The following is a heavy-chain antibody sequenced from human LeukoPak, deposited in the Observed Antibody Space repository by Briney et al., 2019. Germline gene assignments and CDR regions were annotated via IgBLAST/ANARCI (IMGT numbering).Heavy chain of an antibody. CDR3: ARDKGSSGWYSFDAFDI. CDR1: GFTFSSYG. CDR2: ISGSGGST. V-gene: IGHV3-23*01. Sequence: GGSLRLSCAASGFTFSSYGMSWVRQAPGKGLEWVSAISGSGGSTYYADSVKGRFTISRDNSKNTLYLQMNSLRAEDTAVYYCARDKGSSGWYSFDAFDIWGQGTMVTVSS. D-gene: IGHD6-19*01. J-gene: IGHJ3*02.